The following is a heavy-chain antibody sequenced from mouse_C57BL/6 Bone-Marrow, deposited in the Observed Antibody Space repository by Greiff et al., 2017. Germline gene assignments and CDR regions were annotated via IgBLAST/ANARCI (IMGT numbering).Heavy chain of an antibody. CDR2: ISDGGSYT. J-gene: IGHJ4*01. V-gene: IGHV5-4*01. Sequence: EVQGVESGGGLVKPGGSLKLSCAASGFTFSSYAMSWVRQTPEKRLEWVATISDGGSYTYYPDNVKGRFTISRDNAKNNLYLQVSQLKSEDTAMYYCARDPYYCGSSYNCAMDYWGQGTSVTVSS. CDR3: ARDPYYCGSSYNCAMDY. D-gene: IGHD1-1*01. CDR1: GFTFSSYA.